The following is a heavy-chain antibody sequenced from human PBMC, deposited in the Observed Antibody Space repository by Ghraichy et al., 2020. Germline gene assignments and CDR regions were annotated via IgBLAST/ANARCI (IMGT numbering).Heavy chain of an antibody. CDR2: ISSRSTTI. J-gene: IGHJ6*02. V-gene: IGHV3-48*02. CDR3: ARDISSPKYGMDV. CDR1: GFDFSRHD. Sequence: GGSLRLSCAVSGFDFSRHDMSWVRQAPGKGLEWVSYISSRSTTIFYADSVKGRFTISRDNAKNSLYLQMNSLRDEDTAVYFCARDISSPKYGMDVWGQGTTVTVSS.